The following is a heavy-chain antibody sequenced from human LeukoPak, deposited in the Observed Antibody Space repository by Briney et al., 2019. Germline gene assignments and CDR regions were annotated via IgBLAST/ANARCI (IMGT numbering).Heavy chain of an antibody. J-gene: IGHJ4*02. CDR1: GFTFSSYA. CDR2: ISGSGGST. CDR3: AKDEVGATGLFHY. Sequence: GGSLRLSCAASGFTFSSYAMSWVRQAPGKGPEWVSAISGSGGSTYYANSVKGRFTISRDNSKNTLYLQMNSLRAEDTAVYYCAKDEVGATGLFHYWGQGTLVTVSS. D-gene: IGHD1-26*01. V-gene: IGHV3-23*01.